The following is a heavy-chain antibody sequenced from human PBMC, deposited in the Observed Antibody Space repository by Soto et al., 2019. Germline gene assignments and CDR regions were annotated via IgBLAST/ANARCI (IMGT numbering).Heavy chain of an antibody. CDR1: GDSISSGDYY. J-gene: IGHJ4*02. V-gene: IGHV4-30-4*01. Sequence: PSETLSLTCNVSGDSISSGDYYWNWIRQSPGKGQEWIAYIHPSGSTNYNPSLKSRVAISVDTSKNQFSLKLTSVTAADTAVYYCASVTFYYGSGSYSYFDYWGPGAQVTV. CDR3: ASVTFYYGSGSYSYFDY. D-gene: IGHD3-10*01. CDR2: IHPSGST.